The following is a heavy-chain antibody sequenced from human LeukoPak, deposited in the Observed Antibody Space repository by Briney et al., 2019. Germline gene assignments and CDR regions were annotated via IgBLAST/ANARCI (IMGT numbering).Heavy chain of an antibody. Sequence: PSETLSLTCTVSGGSISSYYWSWIRQPPGKGLEWIGYIYYSGSTNYNPSLKSRVTISVDTSKNQFSLKLSSVTAADTAAYYCASTYCSGGSCYWALDYWGQGTLVTVSS. J-gene: IGHJ4*02. V-gene: IGHV4-59*08. CDR3: ASTYCSGGSCYWALDY. D-gene: IGHD2-15*01. CDR2: IYYSGST. CDR1: GGSISSYY.